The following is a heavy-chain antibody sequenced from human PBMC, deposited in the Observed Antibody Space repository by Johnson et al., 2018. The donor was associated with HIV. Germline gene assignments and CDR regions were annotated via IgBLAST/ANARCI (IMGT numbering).Heavy chain of an antibody. CDR2: ISWNSGTI. D-gene: IGHD2-2*01. J-gene: IGHJ3*02. CDR1: GFTFDDYA. Sequence: VQLVESGGGLVQPGRSLRLSCAASGFTFDDYAMHWVRQAPGKGLEWVSGISWNSGTIGYVDSVKGRVTISRDNARNSLYLQMNSLRAEDTAVYYCAREGPAAYIWAFDIWGQGTMVTVSS. V-gene: IGHV3-9*01. CDR3: AREGPAAYIWAFDI.